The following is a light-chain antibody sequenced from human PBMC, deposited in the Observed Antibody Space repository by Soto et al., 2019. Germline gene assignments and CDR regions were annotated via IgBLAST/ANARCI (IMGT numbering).Light chain of an antibody. V-gene: IGKV1-27*01. CDR1: QGISNS. J-gene: IGKJ5*01. CDR2: GAS. CDR3: QQYNNWPPLT. Sequence: DIQITESPSSLSASVGDRFTITCRASQGISNSLAWYQKKPGKVPKLLIYGASTLQSGVPSRFSGSGSGTELTLTISSLQSEDSAVYYCQQYNNWPPLTFGQGTRLEIK.